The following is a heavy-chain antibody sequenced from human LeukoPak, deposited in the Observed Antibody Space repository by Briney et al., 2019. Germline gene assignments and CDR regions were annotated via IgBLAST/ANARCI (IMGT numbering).Heavy chain of an antibody. V-gene: IGHV3-72*01. CDR1: GFTFSDHY. CDR2: TRNKANSYTT. Sequence: GGSPRLSCAASGFTFSDHYMDWVRQAPGKGLEWVGRTRNKANSYTTEYAASVKGRFTISRDDSKNSLYLQMNSLKTEDTAVYYCARSNDYGDYYFDYWGQGTLVTVSS. CDR3: ARSNDYGDYYFDY. J-gene: IGHJ4*02. D-gene: IGHD4-17*01.